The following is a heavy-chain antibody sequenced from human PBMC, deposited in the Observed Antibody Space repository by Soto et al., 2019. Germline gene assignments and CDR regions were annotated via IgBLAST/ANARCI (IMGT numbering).Heavy chain of an antibody. D-gene: IGHD3-22*01. V-gene: IGHV1-46*01. J-gene: IGHJ6*02. CDR1: GYNFTSHY. CDR2: IYPRGGAT. CDR3: ARVGYSSTGTTFHYHGLDV. Sequence: ASVKVSCKASGYNFTSHYMHWVRQAPGQGLESMGIIYPRGGATIYAQKFQGRVTMTRDTSTHTFYMELSSLRSEDTAMYYCARVGYSSTGTTFHYHGLDVWGQGTTVTVSS.